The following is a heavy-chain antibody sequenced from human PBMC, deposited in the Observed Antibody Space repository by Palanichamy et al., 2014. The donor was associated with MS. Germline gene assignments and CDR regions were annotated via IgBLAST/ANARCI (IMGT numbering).Heavy chain of an antibody. CDR3: ARQYQLLWSDFDY. D-gene: IGHD2-2*01. CDR1: GFAFSSYS. J-gene: IGHJ4*02. V-gene: IGHV3-33*01. Sequence: QVQLVEVWGGVVQPGRSLRLSCAASGFAFSSYSMHWVRQAPGKGLEWMAVILYDGSNKYYADSVKGRFTISRDNPKNTLYLQMNSLRAEDTAVYYCARQYQLLWSDFDYWGQGTLVTVSS. CDR2: ILYDGSNK.